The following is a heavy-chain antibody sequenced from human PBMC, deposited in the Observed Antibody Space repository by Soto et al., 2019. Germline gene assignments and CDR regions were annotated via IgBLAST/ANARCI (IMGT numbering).Heavy chain of an antibody. D-gene: IGHD2-2*01. CDR1: GYTFTSYG. V-gene: IGHV1-18*01. Sequence: ASVKVSCKASGYTFTSYGISWVRQAPGQGLEWMGWISAYNGNTNYAQKLQGRVTMTTDTSTSTAYMELRSLRSDDTAVYYCARVSPDIVVVPAADRFDYWGQGTLVTVSS. J-gene: IGHJ4*02. CDR3: ARVSPDIVVVPAADRFDY. CDR2: ISAYNGNT.